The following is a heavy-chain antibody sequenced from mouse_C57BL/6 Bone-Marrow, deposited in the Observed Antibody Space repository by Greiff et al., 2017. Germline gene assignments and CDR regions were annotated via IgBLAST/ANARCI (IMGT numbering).Heavy chain of an antibody. D-gene: IGHD2-10*01. CDR2: INPNNGGT. J-gene: IGHJ3*01. CDR3: ARGGPTTKGFAY. CDR1: GYTFTDYY. Sequence: VQLKQSGPELVKPGASVKISCKASGYTFTDYYMNWVKQSPGKGLEWIGDINPNNGGTNYNQKFKGKATLTVDKSSSTAYMELRSLTSEDSAVYYCARGGPTTKGFAYWGQGTLVTVSA. V-gene: IGHV1-26*01.